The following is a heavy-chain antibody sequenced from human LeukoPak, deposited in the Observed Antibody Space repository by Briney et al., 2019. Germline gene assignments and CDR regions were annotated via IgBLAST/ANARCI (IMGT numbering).Heavy chain of an antibody. V-gene: IGHV3-48*04. D-gene: IGHD2-2*01. CDR1: GFIFNGYG. J-gene: IGHJ4*02. CDR3: ARGGTSGYSSTRHFWGGNYYFDY. CDR2: ITGSTRTT. Sequence: GGSLRLSCAASGFIFNGYGMTWVRQAPGMGLEWVAGITGSTRTTYYAESVKGRFTISRDNARNSLYLQVNSLRAEDTAVYYCARGGTSGYSSTRHFWGGNYYFDYWGQGSLVTVSS.